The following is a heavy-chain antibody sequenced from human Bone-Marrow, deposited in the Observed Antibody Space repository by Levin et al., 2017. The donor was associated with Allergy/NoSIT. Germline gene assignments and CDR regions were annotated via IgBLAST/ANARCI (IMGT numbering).Heavy chain of an antibody. D-gene: IGHD3-16*01. V-gene: IGHV4-30-4*01. CDR3: AGRSDVRRSLGSWFDP. Sequence: SETLSLTCSVSGGSLTSGDYYWTWIRQPPGTGLEWIGFIHDSGTAYYNPSLKSRVTISLDTSRNRFSLRLTSMTAADTAVYYCAGRSDVRRSLGSWFDPWGQGTLVTVSS. CDR2: IHDSGTA. CDR1: GGSLTSGDYY. J-gene: IGHJ5*02.